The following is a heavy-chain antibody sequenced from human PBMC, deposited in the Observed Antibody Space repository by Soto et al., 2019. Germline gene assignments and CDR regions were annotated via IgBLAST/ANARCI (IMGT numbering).Heavy chain of an antibody. CDR1: GGTFSSYT. V-gene: IGHV1-69*02. CDR2: IIPILGIA. J-gene: IGHJ6*03. CDR3: ARYSGYGYYYMDV. D-gene: IGHD5-12*01. Sequence: EASVKVSCKASGGTFSSYTISWVRQAPGQGLEWMGRIIPILGIANYAQKFQGRVTITADKSTSTAYMELSSLRSEDTAVYYCARYSGYGYYYMDVWGKGTTVTVSS.